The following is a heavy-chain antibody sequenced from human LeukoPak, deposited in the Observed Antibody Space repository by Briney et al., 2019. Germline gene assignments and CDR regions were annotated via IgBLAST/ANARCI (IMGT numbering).Heavy chain of an antibody. CDR3: ARDSSPVAGMGRF. J-gene: IGHJ1*01. D-gene: IGHD6-19*01. CDR2: IYIYNGNA. Sequence: SVTVSCKASGYTFTAYGFSWVRQAPGQGLEWMGWIYIYNGNANYAQTFQGRVTLTSDTSTTTVYMELRNLTSDDTAVYYCARDSSPVAGMGRFWGQGSLVTVSS. CDR1: GYTFTAYG. V-gene: IGHV1-18*01.